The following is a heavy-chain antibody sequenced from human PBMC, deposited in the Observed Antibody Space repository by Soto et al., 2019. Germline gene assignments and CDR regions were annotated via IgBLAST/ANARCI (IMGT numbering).Heavy chain of an antibody. CDR1: GGSISSYY. CDR3: ASSRGGYFDN. D-gene: IGHD3-10*01. Sequence: QVQLQESGPGLVKPSETLSLTCTVSGGSISSYYWSWIRQPPGKGLEWIGYIYYSGSTNYNPSLKSRLTISPDTSKNHSSLKLSSATAADTAVYYCASSRGGYFDNWGQGTLVTVSS. J-gene: IGHJ4*02. CDR2: IYYSGST. V-gene: IGHV4-59*08.